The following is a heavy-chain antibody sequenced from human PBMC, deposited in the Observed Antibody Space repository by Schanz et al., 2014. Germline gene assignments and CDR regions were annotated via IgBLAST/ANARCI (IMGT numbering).Heavy chain of an antibody. CDR1: GFNFSDYA. CDR3: ARIGGSVFDY. V-gene: IGHV3-21*04. D-gene: IGHD3-10*01. CDR2: ISYGTSYI. Sequence: EVQLLESGGGLIQPGGSLRLSCAASGFNFSDYAMCWVRQAPGKGLEWVSSISYGTSYIYYAESVKGRFTISRDNSKNSLYLQMNSLRAEDTAVYYCARIGGSVFDYWAQGTLXTVSS. J-gene: IGHJ4*02.